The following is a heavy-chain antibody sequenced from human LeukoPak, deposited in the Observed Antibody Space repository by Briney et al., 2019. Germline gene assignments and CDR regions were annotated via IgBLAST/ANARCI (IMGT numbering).Heavy chain of an antibody. CDR2: IYYSGST. V-gene: IGHV4-59*01. Sequence: SETLSLTCTVSGGSISSYYWSWIRQPPWKGLEWIGYIYYSGSTNYNPSLKSRVTISVDTSKNQFSLKLSSVTAADTAVYYCARGGLGELLWFGESPMGGFDYWGQGTLVTVSS. D-gene: IGHD3-10*01. CDR1: GGSISSYY. J-gene: IGHJ4*02. CDR3: ARGGLGELLWFGESPMGGFDY.